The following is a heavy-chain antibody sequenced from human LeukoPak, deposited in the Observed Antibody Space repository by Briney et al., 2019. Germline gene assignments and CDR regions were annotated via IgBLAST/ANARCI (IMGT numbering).Heavy chain of an antibody. D-gene: IGHD4-17*01. CDR2: ISSSSSTI. V-gene: IGHV3-48*01. Sequence: GGSLRLSCAASGFTFSSYSMNWVRQAPGKGLEWASYISSSSSTIYYADSVKGRFTISRDNAKNSLYLQMNSLRAEDTAVYYCARELGAVTTDYWGQGTLVTVSS. CDR1: GFTFSSYS. J-gene: IGHJ4*02. CDR3: ARELGAVTTDY.